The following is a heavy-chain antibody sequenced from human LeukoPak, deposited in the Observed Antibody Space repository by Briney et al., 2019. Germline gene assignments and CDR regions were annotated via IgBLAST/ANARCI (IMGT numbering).Heavy chain of an antibody. Sequence: SETLSLTCTVSGGSLSSYYWSWIRQPAGKGLEWIGRFHTSGRTTYNPSLKSRVAMSLDTSKSQLSLQVTSVTAADTAVYFCARDHGVEDRNQYFYYYGTDVWGQGTTVTVS. D-gene: IGHD1-14*01. J-gene: IGHJ6*02. V-gene: IGHV4-4*07. CDR2: FHTSGRT. CDR1: GGSLSSYY. CDR3: ARDHGVEDRNQYFYYYGTDV.